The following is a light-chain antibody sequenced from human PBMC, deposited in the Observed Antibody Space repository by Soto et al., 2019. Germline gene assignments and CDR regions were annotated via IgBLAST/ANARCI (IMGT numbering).Light chain of an antibody. CDR2: DVT. J-gene: IGLJ2*01. Sequence: QSALTQPASVSGSPGQSITISCTGTSSDVGGYNYVSWYQQHPGNAPKLMIYDVTNRPSGVSDRFSGSKSGNTASLTISGLPADDEADYYCSSYTPSSTPAVVFGGGTKLT. CDR3: SSYTPSSTPAVV. V-gene: IGLV2-14*01. CDR1: SSDVGGYNY.